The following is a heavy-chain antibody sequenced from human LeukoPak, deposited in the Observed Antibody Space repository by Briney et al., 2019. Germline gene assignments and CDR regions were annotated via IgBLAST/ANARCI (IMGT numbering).Heavy chain of an antibody. Sequence: SETLSLTCNVSGGPISDYYWSWIRQPPGKGLEWIGYIYFRGTTNYSPSFQSRVSISVDTSKNQFSLRLTSVTAADTAVYYCARDRFCDNSGFRRLDFWGQGLLVTVS. D-gene: IGHD3-22*01. CDR2: IYFRGTT. CDR3: ARDRFCDNSGFRRLDF. V-gene: IGHV4-59*01. J-gene: IGHJ4*02. CDR1: GGPISDYY.